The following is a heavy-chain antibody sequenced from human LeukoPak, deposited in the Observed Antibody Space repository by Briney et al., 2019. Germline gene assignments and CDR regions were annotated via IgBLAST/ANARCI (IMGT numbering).Heavy chain of an antibody. D-gene: IGHD6-13*01. CDR3: AKDLSVAAAGTIVGY. V-gene: IGHV3-23*01. CDR1: GFTFSSYA. Sequence: GGSLRLSCAASGFTFSSYAMSWVRQAPGKGLEWVSAISGSGGSAYYADSVKGRFTISRDNSKNTLYLQMNSLRAEDTAVYYCAKDLSVAAAGTIVGYWGQGTLVTVSS. CDR2: ISGSGGSA. J-gene: IGHJ4*02.